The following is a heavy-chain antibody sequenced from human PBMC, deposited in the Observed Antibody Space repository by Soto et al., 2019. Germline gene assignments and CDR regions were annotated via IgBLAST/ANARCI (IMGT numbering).Heavy chain of an antibody. J-gene: IGHJ6*02. D-gene: IGHD4-17*01. CDR2: ISYDGSNK. CDR3: AKGSYGDPYGMDV. V-gene: IGHV3-30*18. Sequence: QTGGSLRLSCAASGFTFSSYGMHWVRQAPGKGLEWVAVISYDGSNKYYADSVKGRFTISRDNSKNTLYLQMNSLRAEDTAVYYCAKGSYGDPYGMDVWGQGTTVTVSS. CDR1: GFTFSSYG.